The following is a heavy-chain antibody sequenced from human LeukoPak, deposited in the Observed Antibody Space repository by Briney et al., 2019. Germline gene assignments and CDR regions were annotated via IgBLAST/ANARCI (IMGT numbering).Heavy chain of an antibody. CDR2: SNHSGST. CDR3: ARGIGGNTPFDY. J-gene: IGHJ4*02. V-gene: IGHV4-34*01. D-gene: IGHD4-23*01. CDR1: GGSFSGYY. Sequence: SETLSLTCAVYGGSFSGYYWSRIRQPPGKGLEWIGESNHSGSTNYNPSLKNRVTISVDTSKNQFSLKLSSVTAADTAVYYCARGIGGNTPFDYWGQGTLVTVSS.